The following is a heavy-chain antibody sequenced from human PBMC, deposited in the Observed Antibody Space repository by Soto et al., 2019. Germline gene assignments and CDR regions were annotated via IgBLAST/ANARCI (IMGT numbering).Heavy chain of an antibody. V-gene: IGHV1-69*06. J-gene: IGHJ6*01. Sequence: SVKVSCKASGWTFSSYAISWVRQAPGQGLEWMGGIIPIFGTANYAQKFQGRVTITADKSTSTAYMELSSLRSEDTAVYCCARQVTQFDLGMEVWGQGTTVSVSS. CDR2: IIPIFGTA. D-gene: IGHD5-18*01. CDR3: ARQVTQFDLGMEV. CDR1: GWTFSSYA.